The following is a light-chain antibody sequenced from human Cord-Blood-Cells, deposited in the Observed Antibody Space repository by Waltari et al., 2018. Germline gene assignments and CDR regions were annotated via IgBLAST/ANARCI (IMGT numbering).Light chain of an antibody. CDR3: AAWDDSLSGYV. Sequence: QSVVTKPPSASLTPAPRVTVTCSGSSSNIGSNSVSWYQQLPGTAPKLLIYSNNQRPSGVPDRFSGSKSGTSASLAISGLRSEDEADYYCAAWDDSLSGYVFGTGTKVTVL. V-gene: IGLV1-47*01. CDR1: SSNIGSNS. J-gene: IGLJ1*01. CDR2: SNN.